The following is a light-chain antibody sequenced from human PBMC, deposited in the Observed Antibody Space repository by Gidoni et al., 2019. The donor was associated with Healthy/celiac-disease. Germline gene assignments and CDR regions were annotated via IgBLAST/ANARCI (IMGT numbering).Light chain of an antibody. CDR3: SSYTSSSVV. Sequence: QSALTQTASVSGSPGQSITIACTGPSIDVGGYNYVSWYQQHPGKAPKLMIYDVSNRPSGVSNRFSGCKSGNTAALTISGLKAEDEADYYCSSYTSSSVVFGGGTKLTVL. V-gene: IGLV2-14*01. CDR1: SIDVGGYNY. J-gene: IGLJ2*01. CDR2: DVS.